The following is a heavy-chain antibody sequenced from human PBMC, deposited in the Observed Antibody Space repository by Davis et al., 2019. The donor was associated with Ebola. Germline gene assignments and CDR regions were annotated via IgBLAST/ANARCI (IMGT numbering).Heavy chain of an antibody. CDR2: TYYKSKWYN. J-gene: IGHJ6*02. CDR3: ARGWFRSGMDV. CDR1: GDSVSSAG. D-gene: IGHD6-19*01. V-gene: IGHV6-1*01. Sequence: PSETLSLTCAIPGDSVSSAGWNWIRQSPSRGLEWLGRTYYKSKWYNDYAAYVKSRITINPDTSTNQFSLQLNSVTPEDTAVYYCARGWFRSGMDVWGQGTTVTVSS.